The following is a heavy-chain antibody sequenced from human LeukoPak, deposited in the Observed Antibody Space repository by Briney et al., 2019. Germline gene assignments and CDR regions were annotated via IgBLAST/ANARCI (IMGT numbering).Heavy chain of an antibody. CDR2: ISVYNGYT. Sequence: ASVKVSCKASGYTFTSYHINWVRHAPGQGLEWMGWISVYNGYTEFAQKLQGRVTMTTDTSTRTTYMELRGLRSDDTAVYYCARDSGWELKQYYFDHWGQGTLVTVSS. CDR1: GYTFTSYH. J-gene: IGHJ4*02. V-gene: IGHV1-18*01. D-gene: IGHD1-26*01. CDR3: ARDSGWELKQYYFDH.